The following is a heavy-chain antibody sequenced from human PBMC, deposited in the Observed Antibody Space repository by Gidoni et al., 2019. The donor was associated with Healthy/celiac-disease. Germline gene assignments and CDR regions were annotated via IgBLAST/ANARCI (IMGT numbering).Heavy chain of an antibody. D-gene: IGHD2-21*02. CDR2: IYSGGST. Sequence: EVQLVESGGGLVGPGGSLRLSCPASGFTVSSNYMSWVRQAPGKGLEWVSVIYSGGSTYYADSVKGRFTISRDNSKNTLYLQMNSLRAEDTAVYYCARSPDEASGVVTAPPYYYYGMDVWGQGTTVTVSS. CDR3: ARSPDEASGVVTAPPYYYYGMDV. V-gene: IGHV3-66*01. CDR1: GFTVSSNY. J-gene: IGHJ6*02.